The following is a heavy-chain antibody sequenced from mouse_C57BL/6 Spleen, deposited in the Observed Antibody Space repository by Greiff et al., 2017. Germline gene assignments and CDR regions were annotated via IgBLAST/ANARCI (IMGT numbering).Heavy chain of an antibody. CDR3: ASGGHFTTGYFDY. J-gene: IGHJ2*01. CDR2: IDPNSGGT. Sequence: VQLQQPGAELVKPGASVKLSCKASGYTFTSYWMHWVKQRPGRGLEGIGRIDPNSGGTKYNEKFKSKATLTVDKPSSTAYMQLSSLTSEDSAVYYCASGGHFTTGYFDYWGQGTTLTVSS. D-gene: IGHD1-1*01. V-gene: IGHV1-72*01. CDR1: GYTFTSYW.